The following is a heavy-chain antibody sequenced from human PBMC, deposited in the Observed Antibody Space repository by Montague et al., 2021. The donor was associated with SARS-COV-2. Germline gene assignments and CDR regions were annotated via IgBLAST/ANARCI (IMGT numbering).Heavy chain of an antibody. CDR2: IYNRGTT. Sequence: SETLSLTCTVSDDSFSHYFWSWIRQPPGKGLEWIGNIYNRGTTNYNPALKSRVSLSIDKSKNQLSLNLTSVTAADTAVYYCARVGTGYSSNLPSYFQHWGLGTLVTVPS. J-gene: IGHJ1*01. V-gene: IGHV4-59*01. CDR3: ARVGTGYSSNLPSYFQH. CDR1: DDSFSHYF. D-gene: IGHD6-13*01.